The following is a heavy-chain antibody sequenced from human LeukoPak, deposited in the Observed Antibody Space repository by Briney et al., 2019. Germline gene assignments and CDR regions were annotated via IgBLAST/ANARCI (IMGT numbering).Heavy chain of an antibody. CDR1: GFTFSTYD. D-gene: IGHD6-13*01. V-gene: IGHV3-21*01. CDR2: ISSSSSYI. J-gene: IGHJ5*02. Sequence: GGSLRLSCAASGFTFSTYDMSWVRQAPGKGLEWVSSISSSSSYIYYADSVKGRFTISRDNAKNSLYLQMNSLRAEDTAVYYCARVVDGSSSSWHSRSWVRWFDPWGQGTLVTVSS. CDR3: ARVVDGSSSSWHSRSWVRWFDP.